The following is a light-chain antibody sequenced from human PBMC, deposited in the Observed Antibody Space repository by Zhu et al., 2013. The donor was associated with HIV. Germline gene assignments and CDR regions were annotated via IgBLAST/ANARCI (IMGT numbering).Light chain of an antibody. V-gene: IGKV3-20*01. Sequence: EIVLTQSPGTLSLSPGERATLSCRASQSFSSSYLAWYQHKPGQAPRLLIYSASTRAIGIPDRFSGSASGTEFTLTISRLEPEDFALYYCQQYGDSPTFGGGTKVE. CDR1: QSFSSSY. CDR2: SAS. J-gene: IGKJ4*01. CDR3: QQYGDSPT.